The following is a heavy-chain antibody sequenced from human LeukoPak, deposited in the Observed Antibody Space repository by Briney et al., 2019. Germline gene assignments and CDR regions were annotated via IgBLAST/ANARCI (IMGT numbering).Heavy chain of an antibody. V-gene: IGHV3-23*01. CDR1: GFTFSNYE. D-gene: IGHD6-25*01. J-gene: IGHJ3*02. CDR2: ISSTGGAT. CDR3: AKHRAARTAPDAFDI. Sequence: GGSLRLSCAASGFTFSNYEMNWVRQAPGKGLEWVSSISSTGGATHYADSVKGRFSISRDNSENTLYFQMNSLRAEDTAVYFCAKHRAARTAPDAFDIWGQGTTVTVS.